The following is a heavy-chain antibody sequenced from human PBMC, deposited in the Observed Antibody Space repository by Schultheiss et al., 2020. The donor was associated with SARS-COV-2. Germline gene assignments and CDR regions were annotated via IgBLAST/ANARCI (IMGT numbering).Heavy chain of an antibody. CDR3: ARDLFMGNDFWSGDFDY. D-gene: IGHD3-3*01. CDR1: GFTFSSYA. J-gene: IGHJ4*02. Sequence: GGSLRLSCAASGFTFSSYAMHWVRQAPGKGLEWVAVISYDGSNKYYADSVKGRFTISRDNAKNSLFLQMNSLRAEDTAVYYCARDLFMGNDFWSGDFDYWGQGTLVTVSS. V-gene: IGHV3-30*07. CDR2: ISYDGSNK.